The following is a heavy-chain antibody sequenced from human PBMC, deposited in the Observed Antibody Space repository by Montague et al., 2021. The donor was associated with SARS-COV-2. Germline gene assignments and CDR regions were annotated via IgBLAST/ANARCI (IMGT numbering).Heavy chain of an antibody. CDR3: ARVGRQQLVRLSGMDV. Sequence: SLSLVCTVSGGSISSSSYYWGWIRQPPGKGLEWIGSIYYSGSTYYNPSLKSRVTISVDTSKNQFSLKLSSVTAADTAVYYCARVGRQQLVRLSGMDVWGQGTTVTVSS. D-gene: IGHD6-13*01. CDR2: IYYSGST. V-gene: IGHV4-39*07. J-gene: IGHJ6*02. CDR1: GGSISSSSYY.